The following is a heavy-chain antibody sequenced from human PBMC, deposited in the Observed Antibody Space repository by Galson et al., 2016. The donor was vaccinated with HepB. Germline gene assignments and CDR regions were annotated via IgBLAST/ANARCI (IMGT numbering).Heavy chain of an antibody. J-gene: IGHJ3*01. Sequence: PALVKPTQTLTLTCTFSGFSLSTSGVGVGWIRQPPGKALEWLALIYWDDDKRYSPSLKSRLTITKDTSKNQVVLTMTNMDPVDTGTYYCAHRLIDDYGDYEAFDFWGQGTMVTVSS. CDR2: IYWDDDK. V-gene: IGHV2-5*02. D-gene: IGHD4-17*01. CDR1: GFSLSTSGVG. CDR3: AHRLIDDYGDYEAFDF.